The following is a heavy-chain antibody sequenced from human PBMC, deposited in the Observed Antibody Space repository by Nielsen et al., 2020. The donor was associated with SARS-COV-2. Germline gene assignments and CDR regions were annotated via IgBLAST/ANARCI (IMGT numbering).Heavy chain of an antibody. V-gene: IGHV3-21*06. CDR2: ISSSRTYK. D-gene: IGHD1-14*01. J-gene: IGHJ6*02. Sequence: GESLKISCAASGFIFSSYSMNWVRQAPGKGLEWVSSISSSRTYKQYRDSVKGRFTISRDNAKNSLYLQMSSLRAEDTAVYYCARVNSYKNLLKGWAGMDVWGQGTTVTVSS. CDR1: GFIFSSYS. CDR3: ARVNSYKNLLKGWAGMDV.